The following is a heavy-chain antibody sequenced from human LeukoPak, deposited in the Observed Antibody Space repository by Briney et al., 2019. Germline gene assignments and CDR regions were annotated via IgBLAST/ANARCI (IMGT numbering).Heavy chain of an antibody. J-gene: IGHJ3*02. CDR2: IYYSGST. CDR3: ARHGGWAFDI. V-gene: IGHV4-59*08. CDR1: GGSISSYY. Sequence: SETLSLTCTVSGGSISSYYWSWIRQPPGKGLEWIGYIYYSGSTHYNPSLKSRVTISVDTSKNQFSLKLSSVTAADTAVYYCARHGGWAFDIWGQGTMVTVSS. D-gene: IGHD6-19*01.